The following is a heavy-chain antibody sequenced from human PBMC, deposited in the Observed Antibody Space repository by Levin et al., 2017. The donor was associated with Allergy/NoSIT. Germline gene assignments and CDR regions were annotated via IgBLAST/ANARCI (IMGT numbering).Heavy chain of an antibody. Sequence: GGSLRLSCAASGFTFSSYSMNWVRQAPGKGLEWVSYISSSSSTIYYADSVKGRFTISRDNAKNSLYLQMNSLRAEDTAVYYCARVLGRPPILAAAGTEIDYWGQGTLVTVSS. CDR2: ISSSSSTI. CDR3: ARVLGRPPILAAAGTEIDY. V-gene: IGHV3-48*01. J-gene: IGHJ4*02. D-gene: IGHD6-13*01. CDR1: GFTFSSYS.